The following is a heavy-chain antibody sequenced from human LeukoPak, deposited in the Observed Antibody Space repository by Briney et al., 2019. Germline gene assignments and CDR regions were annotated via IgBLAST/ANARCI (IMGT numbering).Heavy chain of an antibody. D-gene: IGHD3-22*01. Sequence: ASVKVSCKASGYTFDNYGISLVRQAPGQGLEWMGWISAYNGNTNYAQNLQGRVTMTTDTSTSTAYMELRSLRSDDTAVYYCARGTMIVVDPANYWGQGTLVTVSS. V-gene: IGHV1-18*01. CDR3: ARGTMIVVDPANY. CDR2: ISAYNGNT. CDR1: GYTFDNYG. J-gene: IGHJ4*02.